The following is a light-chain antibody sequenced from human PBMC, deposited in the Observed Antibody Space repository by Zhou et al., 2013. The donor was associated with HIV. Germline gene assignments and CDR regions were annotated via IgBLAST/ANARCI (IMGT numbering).Light chain of an antibody. Sequence: EIVLTQSPATLSLSPGERATLSCRASQRVISSYLAWYQQKPGQSPRLLVYGASRRDTGIPDKFSGSGSETDFTLTISRLEPEDSALYFCHQYGSSPQTFGQGTKLEIK. CDR2: GAS. V-gene: IGKV3-20*01. CDR3: HQYGSSPQT. CDR1: QRVISSY. J-gene: IGKJ2*01.